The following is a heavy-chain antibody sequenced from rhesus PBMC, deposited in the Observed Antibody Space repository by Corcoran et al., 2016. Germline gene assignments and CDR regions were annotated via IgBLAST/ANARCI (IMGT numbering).Heavy chain of an antibody. D-gene: IGHD6-13*01. J-gene: IGHJ6*01. CDR3: AKEGYSSYFRYGLDS. Sequence: EVQLVDSGGGLAKPGGSLRLSCVASGFTFSSHSLHWARQAPGKGLEWVSVITSGGTTYYADSVKGRFTISRDNSKNTFFLEMNSLRGEDTAVYYCAKEGYSSYFRYGLDSWGQGVVVTVSS. CDR1: GFTFSSHS. V-gene: IGHV3-103*01. CDR2: ITSGGTT.